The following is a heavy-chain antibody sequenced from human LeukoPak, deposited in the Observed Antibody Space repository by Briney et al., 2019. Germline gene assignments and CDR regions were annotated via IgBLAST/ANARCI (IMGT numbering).Heavy chain of an antibody. CDR2: IYYSGST. D-gene: IGHD3-10*01. CDR3: ARDGVRGDDAFDI. Sequence: SETLSLTCTVSGGSISSYYWSWIRQPPGKGLEWIGYIYYSGSTNYNPSLKSRVTISVDTSKNQFSLKLSSVTAADTAVYYCARDGVRGDDAFDIWGQGTMVTVSS. J-gene: IGHJ3*02. V-gene: IGHV4-59*01. CDR1: GGSISSYY.